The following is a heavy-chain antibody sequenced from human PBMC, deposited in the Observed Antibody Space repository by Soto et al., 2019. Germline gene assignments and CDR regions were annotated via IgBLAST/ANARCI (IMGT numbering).Heavy chain of an antibody. D-gene: IGHD7-27*01. J-gene: IGHJ4*02. CDR3: ARGPSGDKVDS. V-gene: IGHV4-30-4*01. CDR2: IYNGGRT. Sequence: QVPLQESGPGLVKPSQTLSLTCTVSGGSISTVNYWWSWIRQSPDMGLEWIGHIYNGGRTYNNPSLESRVTMSVDTSKNQLSLTLSSVSAADTAVYYCARGPSGDKVDSWGQGTLVTVSS. CDR1: GGSISTVNYW.